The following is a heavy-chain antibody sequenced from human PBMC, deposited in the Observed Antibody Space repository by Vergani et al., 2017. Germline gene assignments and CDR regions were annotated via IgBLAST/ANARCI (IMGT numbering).Heavy chain of an antibody. J-gene: IGHJ6*02. CDR2: IIPIFGTA. Sequence: QVQLVQSGAEVKKPGSSVKVSCKASGGTFSSYAISWVRQAPGQGLEWMGGIIPIFGTANYAQKFQGRVTITADKSTSTAYMELSSLRSEDTAVYYCATLKSSSSGYYYYYYGMDVWGQGTTVTVSS. V-gene: IGHV1-69*06. CDR3: ATLKSSSSGYYYYYYGMDV. D-gene: IGHD6-6*01. CDR1: GGTFSSYA.